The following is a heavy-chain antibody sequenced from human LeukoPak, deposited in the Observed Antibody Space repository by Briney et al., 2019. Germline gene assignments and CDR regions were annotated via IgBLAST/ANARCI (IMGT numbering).Heavy chain of an antibody. J-gene: IGHJ5*02. CDR1: GGTFSSYA. CDR2: IIPIFGTA. Sequence: ASVKVSCKASGGTFSSYAISWVRQAPGQGLEWMGGIIPIFGTANYAQKFQGRVTITTDESTSTAYMELSSLRSEDTAVYYCATGTHVLRFLEWSQENWFDPWGQGTLVTVSS. V-gene: IGHV1-69*05. D-gene: IGHD3-3*01. CDR3: ATGTHVLRFLEWSQENWFDP.